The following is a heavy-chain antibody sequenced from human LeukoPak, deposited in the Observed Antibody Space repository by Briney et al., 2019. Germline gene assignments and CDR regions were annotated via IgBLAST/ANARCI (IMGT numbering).Heavy chain of an antibody. V-gene: IGHV7-4-1*02. CDR1: GGTFSSYA. J-gene: IGHJ5*02. CDR3: ARDLCGGSCYWFDP. D-gene: IGHD2-15*01. Sequence: VASVKVSCKASGGTFSSYAISWVRQAPGQGLEWMGWINTNTGNPTYAQGFTGRFVFSLDTSVSTAYLQISSLKAEDTAVYYCARDLCGGSCYWFDPWGQGTLVTVSS. CDR2: INTNTGNP.